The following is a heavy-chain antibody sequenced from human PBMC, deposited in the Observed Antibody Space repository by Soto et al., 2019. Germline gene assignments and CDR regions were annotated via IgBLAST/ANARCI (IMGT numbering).Heavy chain of an antibody. Sequence: SETLSLTCTVPGGSMIAYYWNWMRQPPGKGLQWIGYTYYSGSTTYNPSLKSRVTISVDSSKNQFSLKLDSVTPADTAVYYCARVRGTAGKRYFDYWGPGTLVTV. J-gene: IGHJ4*02. CDR2: TYYSGST. CDR1: GGSMIAYY. CDR3: ARVRGTAGKRYFDY. D-gene: IGHD6-13*01. V-gene: IGHV4-59*01.